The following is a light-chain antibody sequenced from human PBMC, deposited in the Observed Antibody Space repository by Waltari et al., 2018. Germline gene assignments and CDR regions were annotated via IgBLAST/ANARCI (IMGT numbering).Light chain of an antibody. V-gene: IGKV1D-12*01. Sequence: DIRMTQSPSSVSASVGYTVTITCRASQDISNQLTWYQQKPGKAPKFLIYDASTLESGVPSRFSGSGSGTDFTLTVRSLQPEDFATYYCQETNTFPITFGQGTRLEIK. CDR2: DAS. CDR1: QDISNQ. J-gene: IGKJ5*01. CDR3: QETNTFPIT.